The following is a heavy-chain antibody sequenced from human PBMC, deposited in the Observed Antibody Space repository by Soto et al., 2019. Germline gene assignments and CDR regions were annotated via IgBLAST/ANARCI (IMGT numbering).Heavy chain of an antibody. D-gene: IGHD3-10*01. Sequence: QVQLVESGGGVVQPGRSLRLSCAASGFTFSSYGMHWVRQAPGKGLEWVAVISYDGSNKYYADSVKGRFTISRDNSKNTLYLHRNRLRAEDTAVYSCAKEVGYVDYWGQGTLVTVSS. CDR1: GFTFSSYG. CDR2: ISYDGSNK. CDR3: AKEVGYVDY. J-gene: IGHJ4*02. V-gene: IGHV3-30*18.